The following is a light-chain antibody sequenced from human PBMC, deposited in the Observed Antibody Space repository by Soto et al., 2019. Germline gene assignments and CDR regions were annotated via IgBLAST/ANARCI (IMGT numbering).Light chain of an antibody. Sequence: EIVMTQSPASLSVPPGERATLSCRASQSVSSNLAWYQQKPGQAPRLLIYDTSTRATGVPARFSGSRSGPEFTLTINSLQSEDFAIYYCQPYNNWPLTFGGGTKVDI. V-gene: IGKV3-15*01. CDR1: QSVSSN. J-gene: IGKJ4*01. CDR3: QPYNNWPLT. CDR2: DTS.